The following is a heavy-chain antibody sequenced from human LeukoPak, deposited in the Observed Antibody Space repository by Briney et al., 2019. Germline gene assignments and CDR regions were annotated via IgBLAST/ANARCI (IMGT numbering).Heavy chain of an antibody. CDR2: IYHSGST. D-gene: IGHD3-22*01. CDR3: ARTVPEYYYDSSGFYFDY. Sequence: PSETLSLTCAVSGGSISSSNWWSWVRQPPGKGLEWIGEIYHSGSTNYNPSLKSRVTISVDRSKNQFSLKLSSVTAADTAVYYCARTVPEYYYDSSGFYFDYWGQGTLVTVSS. CDR1: GGSISSSNW. J-gene: IGHJ4*02. V-gene: IGHV4-4*02.